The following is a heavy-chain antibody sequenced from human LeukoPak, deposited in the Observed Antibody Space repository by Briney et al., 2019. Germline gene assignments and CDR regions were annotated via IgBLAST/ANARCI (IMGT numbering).Heavy chain of an antibody. CDR2: VSAGGGDT. D-gene: IGHD2-2*01. CDR3: AKDYCPGTNCEGDY. J-gene: IGHJ4*02. CDR1: GFIFSNDA. V-gene: IGHV3-23*01. Sequence: PGGSLRPAYAASGFIFSNDAMTSVRQAPGKGLEWVSAVSAGGGDTCYADSVKGRFTISRDNSKSTLYLQMNSLRAEDTAVYYFAKDYCPGTNCEGDYWGQGTLVTVSS.